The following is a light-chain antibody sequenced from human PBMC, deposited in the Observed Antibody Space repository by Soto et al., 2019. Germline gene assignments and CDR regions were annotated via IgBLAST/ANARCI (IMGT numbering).Light chain of an antibody. CDR3: AAWDDSLICPV. CDR1: SSNFGSNY. Sequence: QSVLTQPPSASGTPGQRVTISCTGSSSNFGSNYVYWYQQLQGTAPKLLIYRNNQRPSGVPDRFSGSKSGTSASLAISVLRSDDAADYYCAAWDDSLICPVFGGGTKVTVL. J-gene: IGLJ2*01. CDR2: RNN. V-gene: IGLV1-47*01.